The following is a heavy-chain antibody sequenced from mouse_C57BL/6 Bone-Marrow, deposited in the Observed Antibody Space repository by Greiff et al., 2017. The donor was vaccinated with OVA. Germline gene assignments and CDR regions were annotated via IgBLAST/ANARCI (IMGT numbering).Heavy chain of an antibody. J-gene: IGHJ1*03. Sequence: QVQLQQSGPGLVQPSQSLSITCTVSGFSLTSYGVHWVRQSPGKGLAWLGVLWSGGSTDYNAAFISRLSFSKYTSKSQVFFKMNSLQAEDTAIYYCARNRYEYHWDFDVWGTGTTVTVSA. CDR2: LWSGGST. CDR1: GFSLTSYG. D-gene: IGHD5-1*01. CDR3: ARNRYEYHWDFDV. V-gene: IGHV2-2*01.